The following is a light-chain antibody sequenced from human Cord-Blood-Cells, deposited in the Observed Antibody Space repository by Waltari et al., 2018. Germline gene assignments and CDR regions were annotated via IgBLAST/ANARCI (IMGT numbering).Light chain of an antibody. J-gene: IGKJ3*01. CDR1: QSISSY. V-gene: IGKV1-39*01. CDR2: AAS. CDR3: QQSYSTPFT. Sequence: DIQMTQSPSSLSASVGDRVTIICRASQSISSYLNWSQQKPGKAPKPLIYAASSLQSGVPSRFSGSGSGTEFTLTISSLQPEDFATYYCQQSYSTPFTFGPGTKVDI.